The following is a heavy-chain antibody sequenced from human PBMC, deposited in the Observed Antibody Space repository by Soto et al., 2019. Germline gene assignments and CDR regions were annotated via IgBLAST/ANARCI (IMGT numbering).Heavy chain of an antibody. CDR3: ARKTTIFGVVIDY. D-gene: IGHD3-3*01. CDR2: INHSGST. J-gene: IGHJ4*02. V-gene: IGHV4-34*01. Sequence: QVQLQQWGAGLLKPSETLSLTCAVYGGSFSGYYWSWIRQPPGKGLEWIGEINHSGSTNYNPSLKSRVTISVDTSKNQSSLKLSSVTAADTAVYYCARKTTIFGVVIDYWGQGTLVTVSS. CDR1: GGSFSGYY.